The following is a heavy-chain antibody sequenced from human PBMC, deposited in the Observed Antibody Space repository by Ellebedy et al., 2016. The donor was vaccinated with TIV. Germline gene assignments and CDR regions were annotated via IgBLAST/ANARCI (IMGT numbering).Heavy chain of an antibody. V-gene: IGHV4-39*01. J-gene: IGHJ4*02. D-gene: IGHD2-8*02. CDR1: GGSIGTGSYN. CDR2: IFYSGTA. Sequence: SETLSLXXTASGGSIGTGSYNWGWIRQPPGKGLEWIGSIFYSGTAHYNPSLQSRVTMSVDTSKNLFSLKLSSVTAAETAVYYYVSLHKVGGYWTGYPDYWGQGTLVTVSS. CDR3: VSLHKVGGYWTGYPDY.